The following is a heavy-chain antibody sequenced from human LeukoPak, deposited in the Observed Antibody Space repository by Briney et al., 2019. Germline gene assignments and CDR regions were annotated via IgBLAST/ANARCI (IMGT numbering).Heavy chain of an antibody. CDR1: GYTFTSYA. D-gene: IGHD6-19*01. J-gene: IGHJ4*02. Sequence: ASVKVSCKASGYTFTSYAMNWVRQAPGQGLEWMGWINTNTGNPTYAQGFTGRFVFSLDTSVSTAYLQISSLKAEDTAVYYCARDGSSEQWLDPNDYWGQGTLVTVSS. CDR2: INTNTGNP. CDR3: ARDGSSEQWLDPNDY. V-gene: IGHV7-4-1*02.